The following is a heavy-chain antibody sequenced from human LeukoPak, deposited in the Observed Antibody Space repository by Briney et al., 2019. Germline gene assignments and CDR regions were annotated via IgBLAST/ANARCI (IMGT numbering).Heavy chain of an antibody. CDR3: ARGRGRQGEGVTMVRGVNRYMDV. V-gene: IGHV4-34*01. CDR2: INDSGSP. D-gene: IGHD3-10*01. CDR1: GGSSRGYY. J-gene: IGHJ6*03. Sequence: SETLSLTCAVYGGSSRGYYWNWLWIRQSPGKGLEWIGEINDSGSPNYNPSLKSRVTISVDTSKNQFSLKLSSVTAADTAVYYCARGRGRQGEGVTMVRGVNRYMDVWGKGTTVTVSS.